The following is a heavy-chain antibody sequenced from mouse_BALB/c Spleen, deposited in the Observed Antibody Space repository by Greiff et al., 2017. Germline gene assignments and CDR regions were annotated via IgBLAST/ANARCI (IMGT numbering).Heavy chain of an antibody. CDR3: ARSDYRYDGYFDV. V-gene: IGHV1S81*02. Sequence: QVQLQQPGAELVKPGASVKLSCKASGYTFTSYWMHWVKQRPGQGLEWIGEINPSNGRTNYNEKFKSKATLTVDKSSSTAYMQLSSLTSEDSAVYYCARSDYRYDGYFDVWGAGTTVTVSS. J-gene: IGHJ1*01. D-gene: IGHD2-14*01. CDR2: INPSNGRT. CDR1: GYTFTSYW.